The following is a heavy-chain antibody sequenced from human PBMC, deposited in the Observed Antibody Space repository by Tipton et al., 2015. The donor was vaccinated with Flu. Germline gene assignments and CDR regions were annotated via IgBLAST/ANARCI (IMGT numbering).Heavy chain of an antibody. D-gene: IGHD3-10*01. V-gene: IGHV4-38-2*02. CDR3: ARSTYYYGSGRSDY. Sequence: TLSLTCTISGGSISSGYYWGWIRQPPGKGLEWIGCISHSGRTYYNPSLKSRVTISVDTTKNQFSQRLSSVTAADTAVYYCARSTYYYGSGRSDYWGQETMVTVSS. J-gene: IGHJ4*02. CDR2: ISHSGRT. CDR1: GGSISSGYY.